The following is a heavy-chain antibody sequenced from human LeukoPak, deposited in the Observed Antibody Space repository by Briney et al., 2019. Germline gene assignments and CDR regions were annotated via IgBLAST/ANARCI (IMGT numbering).Heavy chain of an antibody. CDR1: GFTFSSYW. D-gene: IGHD3-9*01. V-gene: IGHV3-7*01. CDR2: IKQDGSEN. Sequence: PGGSLRLSCAASGFTFSSYWMSWVRQAPRKGLEWVATIKQDGSENYYVDSVKGRFTISRDNARNSLYLQMNSLRADDTAVYYCARDLFYYDILTGYHYFDYWGQGTLVTVSS. CDR3: ARDLFYYDILTGYHYFDY. J-gene: IGHJ4*02.